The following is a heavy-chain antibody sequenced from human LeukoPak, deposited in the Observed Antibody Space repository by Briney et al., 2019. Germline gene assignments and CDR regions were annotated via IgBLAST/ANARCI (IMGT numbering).Heavy chain of an antibody. J-gene: IGHJ5*02. V-gene: IGHV4-39*01. CDR2: IYYSGST. CDR1: GGSISSSSYY. CDR3: ARLFENWFDP. Sequence: PSETLSLTCTVSGGSISSSSYYWGWIRQPPGKGLEWIGSIYYSGSTYYNPSLKSRVTISVDTSKNQFSLKLSSVTAADTAVYYCARLFENWFDPWGQGTLVTVSS.